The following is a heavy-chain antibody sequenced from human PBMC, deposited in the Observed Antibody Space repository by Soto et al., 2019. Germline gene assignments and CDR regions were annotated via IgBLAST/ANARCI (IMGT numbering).Heavy chain of an antibody. CDR2: ISNSGGTT. J-gene: IGHJ4*02. V-gene: IGHV3-23*01. Sequence: EVQLLESGAGLVQPGGSLRLYCAASGFTFSNYAMSWVRQAPGKGLEWVSAISNSGGTTYYADSVKGRFTISRDNSKDTLHLQMNSLRAEDKAVYYCAKTPRQWLVYFDYWGQGTLVTVSS. D-gene: IGHD6-19*01. CDR3: AKTPRQWLVYFDY. CDR1: GFTFSNYA.